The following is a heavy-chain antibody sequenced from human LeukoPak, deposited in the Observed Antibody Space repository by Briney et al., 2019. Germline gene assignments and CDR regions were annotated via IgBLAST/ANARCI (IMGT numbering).Heavy chain of an antibody. D-gene: IGHD3-22*01. V-gene: IGHV4-4*07. CDR2: IYTSGST. Sequence: KTSETLSLTCTVSGGSISSYYWSWIRQPAGKGLEWIGRIYTSGSTNYNPSLKSRVTMSVDTSKNQFSLKLASVTAADTAVYYCARDHYFYNSSGYYYLDYWGQGTLVTVSS. CDR3: ARDHYFYNSSGYYYLDY. CDR1: GGSISSYY. J-gene: IGHJ4*02.